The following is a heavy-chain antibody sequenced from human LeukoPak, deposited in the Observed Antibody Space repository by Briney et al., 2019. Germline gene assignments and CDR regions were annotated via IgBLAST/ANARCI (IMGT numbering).Heavy chain of an antibody. CDR2: IYTSGST. CDR1: GGSIKSYY. Sequence: SETLSLTCTVSGGSIKSYYWNWIRQPPGKGLEWIGRIYTSGSTNYNPSLKSRVTMSVDTSKNQFSLKLSSVTAADTAVYYCARAYCSGGSCYSQDYWGQGTLVTVSS. V-gene: IGHV4-4*07. D-gene: IGHD2-15*01. CDR3: ARAYCSGGSCYSQDY. J-gene: IGHJ4*02.